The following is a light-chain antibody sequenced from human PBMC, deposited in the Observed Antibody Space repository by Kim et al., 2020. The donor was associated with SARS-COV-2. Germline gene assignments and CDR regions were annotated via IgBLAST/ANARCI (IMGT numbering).Light chain of an antibody. CDR1: SGRITSNF. CDR2: EGN. J-gene: IGLJ2*01. CDR3: QSYDSSSQV. Sequence: GKTVTTSCTRSSGRITSNFVQWYQQRPGSAPTTVMYEGNQRPSGVPDRFSGSIDRSSNSASLTISGLKTEDEADYYCQSYDSSSQVFGGGTQLTVL. V-gene: IGLV6-57*03.